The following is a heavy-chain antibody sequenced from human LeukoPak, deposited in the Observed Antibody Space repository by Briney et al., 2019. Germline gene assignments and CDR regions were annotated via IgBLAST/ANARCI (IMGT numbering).Heavy chain of an antibody. Sequence: GGSLRLFCAASVFTFSIYSMNWVRQAPGEGLEGVSSIGSSSSYIYYADSVKGRFTTSRDNAKNSLYLQMNSLRAEDTAVYYCARAGIAAAGDWGQGTLVTVSS. CDR1: VFTFSIYS. D-gene: IGHD6-13*01. J-gene: IGHJ4*02. CDR2: IGSSSSYI. CDR3: ARAGIAAAGD. V-gene: IGHV3-21*01.